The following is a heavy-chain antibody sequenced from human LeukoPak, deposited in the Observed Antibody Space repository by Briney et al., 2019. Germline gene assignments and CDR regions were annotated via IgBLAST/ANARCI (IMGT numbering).Heavy chain of an antibody. CDR1: GYTFTSYD. D-gene: IGHD4/OR15-4a*01. V-gene: IGHV1-8*01. Sequence: GASVKVSCKASGYTFTSYDINWVRLATGQGLEWMGWMNPNSGNTGYAQKFQGRVTMTRNTSISTAYMELSSLRSEDTAVYYCARGLRGARGGVGAYWGQGTLVTVSS. J-gene: IGHJ4*02. CDR3: ARGLRGARGGVGAY. CDR2: MNPNSGNT.